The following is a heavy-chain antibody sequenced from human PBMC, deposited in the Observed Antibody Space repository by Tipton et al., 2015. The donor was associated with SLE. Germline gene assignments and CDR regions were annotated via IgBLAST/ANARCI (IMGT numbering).Heavy chain of an antibody. J-gene: IGHJ3*02. Sequence: QLVQSGPEVKKPGASVKVSCKASGYTFTSYDINWVRQATGQGLEWMGWMNPNSGNTGYAQKFQGRVTMTRNTSISTAYMELSSLRSEDTAVYYCARDSPISWIPDAFAIWGQGTLVTVSS. CDR2: MNPNSGNT. V-gene: IGHV1-8*01. CDR1: GYTFTSYD. CDR3: ARDSPISWIPDAFAI. D-gene: IGHD3-9*01.